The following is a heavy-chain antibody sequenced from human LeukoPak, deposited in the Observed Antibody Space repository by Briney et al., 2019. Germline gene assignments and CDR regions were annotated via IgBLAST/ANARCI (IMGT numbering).Heavy chain of an antibody. CDR2: IYYSGST. CDR1: GGSISSSSYY. CDR3: ARLPLEWFFDY. Sequence: SETLSLTCTVSGGSISSSSYYWGWIRQPPGKGLEWIGSIYYSGSTFYNPSLKSRVTISVDTSKNQFSLKLSSVTAADTAVYYCARLPLEWFFDYWGQGTLVTVSS. D-gene: IGHD3-3*01. J-gene: IGHJ4*02. V-gene: IGHV4-39*01.